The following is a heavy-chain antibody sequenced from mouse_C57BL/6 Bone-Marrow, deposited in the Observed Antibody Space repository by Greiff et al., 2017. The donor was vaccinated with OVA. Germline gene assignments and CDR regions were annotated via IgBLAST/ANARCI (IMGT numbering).Heavy chain of an antibody. Sequence: QVQLQQPGAELVKPGASVKMSCKASGYTFTSYWITWVKQRPGQGLEWIGDIYPGSGSTNYNEKFKSKATLTVDTSSSTAYMQLSSLTSEDSAVYYCARRPYYSNRAWFAYWGQGTLVTVSA. CDR2: IYPGSGST. V-gene: IGHV1-55*01. D-gene: IGHD2-5*01. CDR1: GYTFTSYW. J-gene: IGHJ3*01. CDR3: ARRPYYSNRAWFAY.